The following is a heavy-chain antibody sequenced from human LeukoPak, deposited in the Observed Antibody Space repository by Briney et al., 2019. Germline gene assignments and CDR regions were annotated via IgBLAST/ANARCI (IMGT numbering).Heavy chain of an antibody. J-gene: IGHJ4*02. CDR1: RFTFSSYG. CDR2: ISGSGGST. CDR3: ARRAGAYSHPYDY. Sequence: PGGSLRLSCAASRFTFSSYGMGWVRQAPGKGLEWVSAISGSGGSTYYADSVKGRFTISRDNSKNTLYLQMNSLRAEDTAVYYCARRAGAYSHPYDYWGQGTLVTVSS. V-gene: IGHV3-23*01. D-gene: IGHD4/OR15-4a*01.